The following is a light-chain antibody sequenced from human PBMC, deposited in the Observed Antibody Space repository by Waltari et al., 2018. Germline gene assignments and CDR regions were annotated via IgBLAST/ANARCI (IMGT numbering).Light chain of an antibody. J-gene: IGKJ2*02. CDR3: QQSYSTPLCT. Sequence: DIQMTQSPSSLSASVGDRVTITCRASQSISTYLNLYQQKPGKAPKPLIYAASSLQSGVPSRFSGSGSGTDFTLTISSLQPEDFATYYCQQSYSTPLCTFGQGTKLEIK. CDR2: AAS. CDR1: QSISTY. V-gene: IGKV1-39*01.